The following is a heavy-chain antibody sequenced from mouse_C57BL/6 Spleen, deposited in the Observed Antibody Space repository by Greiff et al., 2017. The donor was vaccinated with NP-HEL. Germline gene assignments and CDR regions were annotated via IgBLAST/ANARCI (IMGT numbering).Heavy chain of an antibody. CDR2: IYPGDGDT. D-gene: IGHD1-1*01. CDR1: GYAFSSSW. J-gene: IGHJ1*03. V-gene: IGHV1-82*01. CDR3: ARFTTVVAKGYFDV. Sequence: VQLQQSGPELVKPGASVKISCKASGYAFSSSWMNWVKQRPGKGLEWIGRIYPGDGDTNYNGKFKGKATLTADKSSSTAYMQLSSLTSEDSAVYFCARFTTVVAKGYFDVWGTGTTVTVSS.